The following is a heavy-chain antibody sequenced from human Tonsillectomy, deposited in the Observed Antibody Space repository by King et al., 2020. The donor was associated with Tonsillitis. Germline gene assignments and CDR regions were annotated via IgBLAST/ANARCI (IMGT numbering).Heavy chain of an antibody. V-gene: IGHV3-9*01. CDR2: ISWNSGSI. CDR1: GFTFDDYA. J-gene: IGHJ3*02. Sequence: VQLVESGGGLVQPGRSLRLSCAASGFTFDDYAMHWVRQAPGKGLEWVSGISWNSGSIGYADSVKGRFTISRDNAKNSLYLQMNSLRAEDTALYYCAKDTGSLFIAAAGNDAFDIWGQGTMVTVSS. D-gene: IGHD6-13*01. CDR3: AKDTGSLFIAAAGNDAFDI.